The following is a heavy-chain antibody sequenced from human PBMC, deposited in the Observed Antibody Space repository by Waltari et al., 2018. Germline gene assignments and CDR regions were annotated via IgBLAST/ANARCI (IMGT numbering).Heavy chain of an antibody. CDR3: ARGLGLYLVDY. CDR2: INPSGGST. J-gene: IGHJ4*02. V-gene: IGHV1-46*01. D-gene: IGHD2-2*02. Sequence: QVQLVQSGAEVKKPGASVKVSCKASGYTFTSYYMHGVRQDPGQGLEWMGIINPSGGSTSYAQKFQGRVTMTRDTSTSTVYMELSSLRSEDTAVYYCARGLGLYLVDYWGQGTLVTVSS. CDR1: GYTFTSYY.